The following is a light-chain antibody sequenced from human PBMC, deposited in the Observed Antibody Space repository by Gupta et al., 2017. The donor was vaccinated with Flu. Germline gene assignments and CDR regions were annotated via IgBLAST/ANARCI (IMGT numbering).Light chain of an antibody. Sequence: VQLTQSPSSLSASVGDRVTITCRASQRIDNYLNWYQRKPGKAPKLLIYAASSWQSGVPSRFSGSGCGKDXTLTISXCQQEDFAAYYCHQHDSIPPPTFGXGTQVEI. CDR3: HQHDSIPPPT. CDR2: AAS. J-gene: IGKJ5*01. V-gene: IGKV1-39*01. CDR1: QRIDNY.